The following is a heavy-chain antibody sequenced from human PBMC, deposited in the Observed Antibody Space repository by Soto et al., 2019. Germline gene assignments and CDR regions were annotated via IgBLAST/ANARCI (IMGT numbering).Heavy chain of an antibody. Sequence: GSLRLSCAASGFTFSRYGMNWLRQAPGKGLEWVASISSTTSYVYYADSVTGRFSTSRDNAKNILYLEMYALRTEDTAVYYCARDPSEGRVGNWFESWGQGTLVTVSS. CDR1: GFTFSRYG. V-gene: IGHV3-21*06. J-gene: IGHJ5*01. CDR3: ARDPSEGRVGNWFES. D-gene: IGHD2-2*01. CDR2: ISSTTSYV.